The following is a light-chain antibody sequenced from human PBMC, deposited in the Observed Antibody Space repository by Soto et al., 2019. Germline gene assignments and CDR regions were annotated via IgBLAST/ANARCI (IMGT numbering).Light chain of an antibody. J-gene: IGKJ4*01. CDR3: QQLNSYPLT. CDR1: QGISSY. V-gene: IGKV1-9*01. Sequence: DIQLTQSPSFLSASVEDRVTITCRASQGISSYLAWYQQKPGKAPKLLIYAASTLQSGVPSRFSGSGSGTEFTLTISSLQPEDFATYNCQQLNSYPLTFGGGTKVEIK. CDR2: AAS.